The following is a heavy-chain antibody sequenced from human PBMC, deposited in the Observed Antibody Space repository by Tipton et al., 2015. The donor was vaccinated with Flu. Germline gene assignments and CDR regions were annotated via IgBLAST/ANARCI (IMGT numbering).Heavy chain of an antibody. V-gene: IGHV4-4*07. Sequence: TLSLTCTVSGDSISSYYWSWIRQPAGKGLEWIGRIYSSGSTNYNPSLKTRVTISVDTSKNQFSLKLSSVTAADTAVYYCARDDGDYGSESYHYYYGMDVWGQGTTVTVSS. CDR2: IYSSGST. D-gene: IGHD3-10*01. CDR3: ARDDGDYGSESYHYYYGMDV. CDR1: GDSISSYY. J-gene: IGHJ6*02.